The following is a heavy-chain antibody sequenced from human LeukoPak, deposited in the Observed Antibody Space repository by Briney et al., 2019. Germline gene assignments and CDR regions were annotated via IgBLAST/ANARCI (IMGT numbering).Heavy chain of an antibody. J-gene: IGHJ4*02. D-gene: IGHD3-3*01. CDR1: GFTFSSYG. CDR2: IRYDGSNK. CDR3: AKDQAYYDFWSGLDY. Sequence: GGSLRLSCAASGFTFSSYGMHWVRQAPGKGLEWVPFIRYDGSNKYYADSVKGRFTISRDNSKNTLYLQMNSLRAEDTAVYYCAKDQAYYDFWSGLDYWGQGTLVTVSS. V-gene: IGHV3-30*02.